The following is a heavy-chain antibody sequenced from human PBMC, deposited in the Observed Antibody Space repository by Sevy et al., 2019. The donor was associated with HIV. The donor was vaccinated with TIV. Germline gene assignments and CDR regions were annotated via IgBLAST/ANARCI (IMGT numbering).Heavy chain of an antibody. V-gene: IGHV4-4*07. CDR2: INTRGDT. Sequence: SDTLSLTCTVSGASITNYYWSWIRQPAGKGLEWIGRINTRGDTHYNPSLKSRVTMSLDTSQKHFSLKLTSVIAADTAVYYCARDVVVRGVFPTYYYHYYMDVWGKGTTVTVSS. CDR1: GASITNYY. D-gene: IGHD3-10*01. J-gene: IGHJ6*03. CDR3: ARDVVVRGVFPTYYYHYYMDV.